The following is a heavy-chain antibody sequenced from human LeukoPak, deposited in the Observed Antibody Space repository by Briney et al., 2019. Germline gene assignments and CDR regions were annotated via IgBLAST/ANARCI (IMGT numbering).Heavy chain of an antibody. J-gene: IGHJ6*03. D-gene: IGHD4-11*01. CDR2: IYPSGSA. V-gene: IGHV4-4*07. CDR3: ARAVSPVSWPTGYYYMDV. CDR1: GGSISTYY. Sequence: PSETLSLTCTVSGGSISTYYWSWIRQPAGKGLERIGRIYPSGSANYNPSLKSRVTISVDTSKNQFSLKLSSVTAADTAVYYCARAVSPVSWPTGYYYMDVWGKGTTVTVSS.